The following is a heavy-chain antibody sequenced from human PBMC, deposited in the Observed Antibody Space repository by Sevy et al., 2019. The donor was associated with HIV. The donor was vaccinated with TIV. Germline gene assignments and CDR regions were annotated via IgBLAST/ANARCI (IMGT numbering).Heavy chain of an antibody. CDR2: IDYSGST. D-gene: IGHD5-12*01. V-gene: IGHV4-39*01. CDR1: GASISSSSYY. J-gene: IGHJ5*01. CDR3: ARYLRGGFAGGFDS. Sequence: SETLSLTCSVSGASISSSSYYWGWIRQPPGKGLEWIGSIDYSGSTYYTPALKSRGTISGDASNNQFSLKLRSVTAADTAFYYCARYLRGGFAGGFDSWGQGALVTVSS.